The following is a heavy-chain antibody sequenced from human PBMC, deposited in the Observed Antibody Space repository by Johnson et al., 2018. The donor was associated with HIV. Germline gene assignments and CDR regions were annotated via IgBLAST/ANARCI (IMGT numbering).Heavy chain of an antibody. CDR1: GFIFDDYG. CDR2: ISSSGSII. J-gene: IGHJ3*02. D-gene: IGHD2/OR15-2a*01. V-gene: IGHV3-48*04. Sequence: VHLVESGGGVVRPGGSLRLSCAASGFIFDDYGMSWVRQAPGKGLEWVSYISSSGSIIYYADSVKGRLTISRDNAKNSLYLKMNSLRAEDTAVYYCARYLILYWKAFDIWGQGTMVTVSS. CDR3: ARYLILYWKAFDI.